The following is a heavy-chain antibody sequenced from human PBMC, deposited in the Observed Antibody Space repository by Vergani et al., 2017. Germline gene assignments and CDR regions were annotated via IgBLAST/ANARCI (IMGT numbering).Heavy chain of an antibody. V-gene: IGHV3-15*07. Sequence: EVQLVESGGGLVKPGGSLRLSCAASGFTFSNAWMNWVRQAPGKGREWVGRIKSKTDGGTTDYAAPVKGRFTISRDDSKNTLYLQMNSLKTEDTAVYYCXTDEYYDSSGSPYYYYYYMDVWGKGTTVTVSS. CDR2: IKSKTDGGTT. J-gene: IGHJ6*03. CDR3: XTDEYYDSSGSPYYYYYYMDV. D-gene: IGHD3-22*01. CDR1: GFTFSNAW.